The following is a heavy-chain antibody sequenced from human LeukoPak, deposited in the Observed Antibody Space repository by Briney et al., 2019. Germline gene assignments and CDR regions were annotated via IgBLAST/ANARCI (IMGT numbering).Heavy chain of an antibody. CDR3: AKNILWGHYYMDV. V-gene: IGHV3-23*01. CDR1: GFTFSSYA. CDR2: ISGSGGST. Sequence: PGGSLRFSCAASGFTFSSYAMSWVRQAPGKGLEWVSAISGSGGSTYYADSVKGRFTISRDNSKNTLYLQMNSLRAEDTAVYYCAKNILWGHYYMDVWGKGTTVTVSS. D-gene: IGHD2-21*01. J-gene: IGHJ6*03.